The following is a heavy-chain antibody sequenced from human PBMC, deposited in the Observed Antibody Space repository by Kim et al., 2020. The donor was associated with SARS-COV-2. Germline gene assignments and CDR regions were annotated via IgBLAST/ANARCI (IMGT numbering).Heavy chain of an antibody. D-gene: IGHD6-19*01. J-gene: IGHJ4*02. Sequence: GPTLVKPTQTLTLTCTFSGFSLSTSGVGVGCIRQPPGKALEWLALIYWDDDKRYSPSLKSRLTITKDTSKNQVVLTMTNMDPVDTATYYCAHRGSGWTRGYFDYWGQGTLVTVSS. V-gene: IGHV2-5*02. CDR1: GFSLSTSGVG. CDR2: IYWDDDK. CDR3: AHRGSGWTRGYFDY.